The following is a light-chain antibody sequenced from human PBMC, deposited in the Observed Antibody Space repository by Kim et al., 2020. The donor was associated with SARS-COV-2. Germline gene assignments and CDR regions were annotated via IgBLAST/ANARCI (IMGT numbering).Light chain of an antibody. V-gene: IGKV3-15*01. CDR1: QSVDSN. CDR2: GAS. J-gene: IGKJ2*01. Sequence: VSPGERVNLSCRASQSVDSNLAWYQQRPGQPPRLLIYGASTRATDIPARFSGSGSGTEFTLIISSLQSEDFAVYYCQQYSHWPPYTFGQGTKLEI. CDR3: QQYSHWPPYT.